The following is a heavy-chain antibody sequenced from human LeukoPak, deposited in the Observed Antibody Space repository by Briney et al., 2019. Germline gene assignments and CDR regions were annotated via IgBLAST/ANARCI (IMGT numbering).Heavy chain of an antibody. CDR2: MYHSGST. V-gene: IGHV4-38-2*02. Sequence: SETLSLTCTVSGYSIRSGYYWGWIRQPPGKGLEWIGGMYHSGSTYYNPSPRSRGIISVDTSKNQFSPKLSSVTAADRAVYYCARVVRGASYYFDYWGQGTLVTASS. CDR3: ARVVRGASYYFDY. CDR1: GYSIRSGYY. J-gene: IGHJ4*02. D-gene: IGHD3-10*01.